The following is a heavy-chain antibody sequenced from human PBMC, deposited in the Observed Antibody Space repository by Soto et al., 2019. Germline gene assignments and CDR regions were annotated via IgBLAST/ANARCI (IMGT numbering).Heavy chain of an antibody. V-gene: IGHV3-53*01. D-gene: IGHD1-26*01. Sequence: PGGSLRLSCAASGFTVSSNYMSWVRQAPGKGLEWVSVLYSSGSTYYADSVKGRFTISRDNSKNTLYLQMNSLRVEDTAVYYCARGGAARGVYYFDFWGQGXLVTVYS. J-gene: IGHJ4*02. CDR2: LYSSGST. CDR1: GFTVSSNY. CDR3: ARGGAARGVYYFDF.